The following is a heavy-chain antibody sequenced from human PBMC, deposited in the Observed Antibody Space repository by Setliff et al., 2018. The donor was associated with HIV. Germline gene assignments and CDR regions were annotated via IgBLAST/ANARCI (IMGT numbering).Heavy chain of an antibody. Sequence: ASVKVSCKASGYTFTDYYMDWVQQAPGKGPEWMGRVDPEDGETMYAQKFQGRVTMTTDTSASPAYMELSSLRSEDTAVYYCARDPHGDNWFDPWGQGTLVTVSS. CDR1: GYTFTDYY. V-gene: IGHV1-69-2*01. J-gene: IGHJ5*02. CDR3: ARDPHGDNWFDP. CDR2: VDPEDGET.